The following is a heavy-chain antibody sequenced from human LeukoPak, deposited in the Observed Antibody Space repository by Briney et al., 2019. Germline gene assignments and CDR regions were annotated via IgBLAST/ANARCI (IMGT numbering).Heavy chain of an antibody. CDR3: ARGPHYYDSSGYWYFDY. CDR1: GYTFTSYD. Sequence: GASVKVSCKASGYTFTSYDINWVRQATGQGLEWMGWMNPNSGNTGYAQKFQGRVTMTRNTSISTAYMELSSLRSEDTAVYYCARGPHYYDSSGYWYFDYWGQGTLVTVFS. D-gene: IGHD3-22*01. CDR2: MNPNSGNT. J-gene: IGHJ4*02. V-gene: IGHV1-8*01.